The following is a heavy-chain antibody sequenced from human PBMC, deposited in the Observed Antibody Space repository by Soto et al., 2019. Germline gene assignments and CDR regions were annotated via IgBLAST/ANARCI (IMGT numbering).Heavy chain of an antibody. V-gene: IGHV4-31*03. CDR1: GGSISSGGYY. Sequence: QVQLQESGPGLVKPSQTLSLTCTVSGGSISSGGYYWSWIRQHPGKGLEWIGYIYYSGSTYYNPSLKSRVTRSVDTSKNQFSLKLSSVTAADTAVYYCARDRYGSGSPPCDYWGQGTLVTVSS. CDR2: IYYSGST. J-gene: IGHJ4*02. CDR3: ARDRYGSGSPPCDY. D-gene: IGHD3-10*01.